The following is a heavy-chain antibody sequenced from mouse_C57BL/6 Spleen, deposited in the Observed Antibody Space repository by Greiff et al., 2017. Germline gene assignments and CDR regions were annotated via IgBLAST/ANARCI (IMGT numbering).Heavy chain of an antibody. V-gene: IGHV5-12*01. CDR1: GFTFSDYY. CDR2: ISNGGGST. D-gene: IGHD1-1*01. J-gene: IGHJ3*01. Sequence: EVKLMESGGGLVQPGGSLKLSCAASGFTFSDYYMYWVRQTPEKRLEWVAYISNGGGSTYYPDTVKGRFTISRDNAKNTLYLQMSRLKSEDTAMYYSARHDYGSSSFAYWGEGTLVTVSA. CDR3: ARHDYGSSSFAY.